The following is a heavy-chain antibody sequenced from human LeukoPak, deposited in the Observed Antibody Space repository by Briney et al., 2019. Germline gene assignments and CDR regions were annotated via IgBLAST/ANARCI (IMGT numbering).Heavy chain of an antibody. CDR3: ARDLDGMDV. J-gene: IGHJ6*02. CDR1: GGXFSGYY. CDR2: INHSGNT. Sequence: SETLSLTCAVYGGXFSGYYWSWTRQSPGKGLEWIGEINHSGNTNYNPSLKSRVTISVDTSKNQFSLKLSSVTAADTAMYYCARDLDGMDVWGQGTTVTVSS. V-gene: IGHV4-34*01.